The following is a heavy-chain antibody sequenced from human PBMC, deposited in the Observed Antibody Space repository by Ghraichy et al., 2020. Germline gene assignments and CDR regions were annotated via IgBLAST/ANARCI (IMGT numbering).Heavy chain of an antibody. CDR1: GFAIGNNY. Sequence: GGSLRLSCAASGFAIGNNYMNWVRQAPGKGLEWVSVIYAGSGNTYFADSVMGRFSVSRDNSKNTLSLQMSSLRVDDTAIDYCARERLGGGNGGGFDLWGQGTLVTVSP. D-gene: IGHD1-26*01. CDR3: ARERLGGGNGGGFDL. V-gene: IGHV3-66*01. J-gene: IGHJ4*02. CDR2: IYAGSGNT.